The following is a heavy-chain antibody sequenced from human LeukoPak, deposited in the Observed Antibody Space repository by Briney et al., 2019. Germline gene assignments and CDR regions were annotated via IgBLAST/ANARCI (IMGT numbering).Heavy chain of an antibody. D-gene: IGHD3-16*01. CDR2: IGTSDTST. V-gene: IGHV3-23*01. CDR1: GFTFSNSA. J-gene: IGHJ5*02. Sequence: GGSLRLSCVASGFTFSNSAMSWVRQAPGKGLEWVSGIGTSDTSTYYADSVKGRFTVSRDNSKNTLYLQMNSLRAEDTAAYYCAKDLDWFDPWGQGTLVTVSS. CDR3: AKDLDWFDP.